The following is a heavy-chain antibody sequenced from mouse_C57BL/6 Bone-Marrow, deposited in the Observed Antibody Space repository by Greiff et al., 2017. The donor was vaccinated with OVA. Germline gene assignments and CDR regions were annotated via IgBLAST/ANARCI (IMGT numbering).Heavy chain of an antibody. CDR1: GFTFSDYY. CDR3: ARERHYYAMDY. J-gene: IGHJ4*01. CDR2: INYDGSST. V-gene: IGHV5-16*01. Sequence: EVKLMESEGGLVQPGSSMKLSCTASGFTFSDYYMAWVRQVPEKGLEWVANINYDGSSTYYLDALKSRFIISRDNAKNILYLQMSSLKSEDTATYYCARERHYYAMDYWGQGTSVTVSS.